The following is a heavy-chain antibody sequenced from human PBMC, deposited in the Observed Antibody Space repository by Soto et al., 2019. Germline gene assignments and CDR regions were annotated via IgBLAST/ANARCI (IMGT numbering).Heavy chain of an antibody. J-gene: IGHJ3*02. D-gene: IGHD3-22*01. Sequence: ASVKVSCKASGYTFTSYGISWVRQAPGQGLEWMGWISAYNGNTNYAQKLQGRVTMTTDTSTSTAYMELRSLRSDDTAVYYCARDQPFHYYDSSGYKLDIWGQGTMVTVSS. CDR3: ARDQPFHYYDSSGYKLDI. CDR1: GYTFTSYG. CDR2: ISAYNGNT. V-gene: IGHV1-18*04.